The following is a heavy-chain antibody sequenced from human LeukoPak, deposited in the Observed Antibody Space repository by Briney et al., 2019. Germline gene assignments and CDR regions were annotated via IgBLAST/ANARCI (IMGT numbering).Heavy chain of an antibody. D-gene: IGHD3-3*01. Sequence: ASVKVSCKASGYTFTSYDINWVRQATGQGLEWMGWMNPNSGNTGHAQRFQGRVTMTRNTSISTAYMELSSLRSEDTAVYYCARAPTYDFWSGYYVYYYYYYMDVWGKGTTVTVSS. V-gene: IGHV1-8*01. CDR3: ARAPTYDFWSGYYVYYYYYYMDV. J-gene: IGHJ6*03. CDR1: GYTFTSYD. CDR2: MNPNSGNT.